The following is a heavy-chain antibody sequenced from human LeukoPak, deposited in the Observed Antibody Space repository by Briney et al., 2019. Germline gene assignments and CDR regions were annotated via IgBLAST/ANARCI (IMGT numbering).Heavy chain of an antibody. V-gene: IGHV1-18*04. CDR3: ARDLRILDP. D-gene: IGHD5/OR15-5a*01. CDR1: GYSFTGYY. CDR2: ISAYNGNT. Sequence: ASVKVSCKASGYSFTGYYMHWARQAPGQGLEWMGWISAYNGNTNYAQKLQGRVTMTTDTSTSTAYMELRSLRSDDTAVYYCARDLRILDPWGQGTLVTVSS. J-gene: IGHJ5*02.